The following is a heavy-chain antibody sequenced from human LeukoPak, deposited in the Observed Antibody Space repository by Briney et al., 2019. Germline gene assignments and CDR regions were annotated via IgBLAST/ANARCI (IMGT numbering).Heavy chain of an antibody. CDR3: ARVSSDYYDSSGYSY. CDR1: GYTFTSYG. CDR2: ISAYNGNT. D-gene: IGHD3-22*01. V-gene: IGHV1-18*01. J-gene: IGHJ4*02. Sequence: GASVKVSCKASGYTFTSYGISWVRQAPGQGLEWMGWISAYNGNTNYAQKLQGRVTMTTDTSTSTAYMELRSLRSDDTAVYYRARVSSDYYDSSGYSYWGQGTLVTVSS.